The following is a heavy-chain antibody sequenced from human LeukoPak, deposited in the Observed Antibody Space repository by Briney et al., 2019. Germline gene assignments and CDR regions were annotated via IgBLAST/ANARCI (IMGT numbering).Heavy chain of an antibody. CDR1: GGSISSYY. CDR3: ARVDPDSSSTLEVFDY. D-gene: IGHD6-6*01. V-gene: IGHV4-59*01. Sequence: SETLSLTCTVSGGSISSYYWSWIRQPPGKGLEWIGCIYYSGSTNYNPSLKSRVTISVDTSKNQFSLKLSSVTAADTAVYYCARVDPDSSSTLEVFDYWGQGTLVTVSS. J-gene: IGHJ4*02. CDR2: IYYSGST.